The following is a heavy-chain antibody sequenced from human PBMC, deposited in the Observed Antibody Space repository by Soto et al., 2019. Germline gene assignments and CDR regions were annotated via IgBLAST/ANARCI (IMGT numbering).Heavy chain of an antibody. V-gene: IGHV4-30-4*01. CDR2: ISYTGTT. D-gene: IGHD2-2*01. Sequence: KASETRSLTCTVSGGSISSIDYYWSWVRQAPGKGLEWIGYISYTGTTSYNPSLESRLRMSIDRSRNQFSLQVTSVTAADTAVYYCARATSYCGRTTCYPFDFWGQGALVTVSS. J-gene: IGHJ4*02. CDR1: GGSISSIDYY. CDR3: ARATSYCGRTTCYPFDF.